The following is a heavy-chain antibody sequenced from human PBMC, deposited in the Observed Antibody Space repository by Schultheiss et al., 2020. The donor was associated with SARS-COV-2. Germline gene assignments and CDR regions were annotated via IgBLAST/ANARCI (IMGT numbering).Heavy chain of an antibody. CDR1: GFTFSSYW. CDR2: INSDGSST. J-gene: IGHJ3*02. CDR3: ARVYSSDDAFDI. V-gene: IGHV3-74*01. Sequence: GGSLRLSCAASGFTFSSYWMHWVRQAPGKGLVWVSRINSDGSSTSYADSVKGRFTISRDNAKNTLYLQMNSLRAEDTAVYYCARVYSSDDAFDIWGQGTMVTVSS. D-gene: IGHD2-21*01.